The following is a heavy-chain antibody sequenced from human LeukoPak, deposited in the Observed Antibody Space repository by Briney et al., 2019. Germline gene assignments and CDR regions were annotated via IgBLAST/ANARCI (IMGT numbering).Heavy chain of an antibody. V-gene: IGHV5-51*01. CDR2: IYPGGSET. CDR3: ARASRDGYNQNFDH. CDR1: GCSFISYW. D-gene: IGHD5-24*01. Sequence: GESLQISCKGLGCSFISYWNAWVRQRAGKGLEWMGIIYPGGSETRYDPSFQGQVTISADSSTSTAYLQWSSLRASDTATYYCARASRDGYNQNFDHWGQGTLVTVSS. J-gene: IGHJ4*02.